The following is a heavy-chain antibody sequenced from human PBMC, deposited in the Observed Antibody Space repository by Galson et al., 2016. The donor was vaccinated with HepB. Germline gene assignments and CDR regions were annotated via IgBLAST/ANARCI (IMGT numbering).Heavy chain of an antibody. J-gene: IGHJ4*02. CDR1: GGSISSYF. CDR3: ARGVTGTPYFDF. V-gene: IGHV4-59*01. CDR2: IYKSGNT. Sequence: SETLSLTCTISGGSISSYFWSWIRQTPGKGLEWIGCIYKSGNTNYSPSLDSRVTLSVDTSKNQFSLKLGSVTAADTAVYYCARGVTGTPYFDFWGQGALVTVSS. D-gene: IGHD2-21*02.